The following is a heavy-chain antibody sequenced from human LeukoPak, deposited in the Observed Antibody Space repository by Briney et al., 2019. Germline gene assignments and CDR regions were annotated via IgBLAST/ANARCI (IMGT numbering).Heavy chain of an antibody. CDR1: GYTFTGYY. V-gene: IGHV1-2*02. J-gene: IGHJ5*02. CDR2: INPNSGGT. Sequence: ASVRVSYTASGYTFTGYYMHWVRQAPGQGLEWMGWINPNSGGTNYAQKFQGRVTMTRDTSTSTAYMELSRLRSDDTAVYYCARSHGGITIRNWFDPWGQGTLVTVSS. D-gene: IGHD3-3*01. CDR3: ARSHGGITIRNWFDP.